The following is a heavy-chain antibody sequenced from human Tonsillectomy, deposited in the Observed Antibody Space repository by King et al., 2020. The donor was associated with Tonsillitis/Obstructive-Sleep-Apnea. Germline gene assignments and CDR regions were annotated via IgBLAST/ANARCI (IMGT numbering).Heavy chain of an antibody. V-gene: IGHV1-58*01. CDR1: GFTFTSSA. D-gene: IGHD2-15*01. J-gene: IGHJ4*02. CDR3: AAGYCSGGSCYPIIDY. Sequence: QLVESGPVVKKPGTSVKVSCKASGFTFTSSAVQWVRQARGQRLEWIGWIVFGSGNTTYAQKFQEIVTITRDMSTRTAYIELGSLRSEDTAVYYCAAGYCSGGSCYPIIDYWGQGTLVTVSS. CDR2: IVFGSGNT.